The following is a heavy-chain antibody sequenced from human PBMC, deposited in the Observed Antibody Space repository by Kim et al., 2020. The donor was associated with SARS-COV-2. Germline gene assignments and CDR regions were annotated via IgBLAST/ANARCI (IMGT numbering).Heavy chain of an antibody. CDR1: GFTFNIFS. D-gene: IGHD3-22*01. CDR2: ISSSSSYI. J-gene: IGHJ4*02. Sequence: GGSLRLSCAASGFTFNIFSINWVRQAPGKGLEWVSSISSSSSYIYYADSVKGRFTISRDNAKNSLYLQMNSLRAEDTAVYYCARAYYSDSSGLDYWGQGTLVTVSS. V-gene: IGHV3-21*01. CDR3: ARAYYSDSSGLDY.